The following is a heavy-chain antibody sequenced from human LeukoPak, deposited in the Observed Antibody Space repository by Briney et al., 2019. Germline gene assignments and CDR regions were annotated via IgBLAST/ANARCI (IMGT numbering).Heavy chain of an antibody. V-gene: IGHV4-4*07. J-gene: IGHJ6*03. Sequence: SETLSLTCTVSGGSISSYYWSWIRQPAEKGLEWIGRIYTSGSTNYNPSLKSRVTMSVDTSKNQFSLKLSSVTAADTAVYYCARDGYCSSTSCSYYYYYMDVWGKGTTVTVSS. D-gene: IGHD2-2*03. CDR2: IYTSGST. CDR3: ARDGYCSSTSCSYYYYYMDV. CDR1: GGSISSYY.